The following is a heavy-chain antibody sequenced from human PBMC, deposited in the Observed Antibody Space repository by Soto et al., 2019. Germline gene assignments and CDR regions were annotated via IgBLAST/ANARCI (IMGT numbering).Heavy chain of an antibody. CDR2: LGAARDP. V-gene: IGHV3-13*05. CDR3: ARAYLGRLPRRADYNYAMDV. CDR1: GFSFRDYD. Sequence: EVQLVESGGGSVQPGESLRLSCAASGFSFRDYDMHWVRQRKGKGLEWVSALGAARDPYYVGSVKGRFSVSRDNAQNSLFLQTNNLRVDDTAVYSCARAYLGRLPRRADYNYAMDVWGRGTTVTASS. J-gene: IGHJ6*02. D-gene: IGHD1-26*01.